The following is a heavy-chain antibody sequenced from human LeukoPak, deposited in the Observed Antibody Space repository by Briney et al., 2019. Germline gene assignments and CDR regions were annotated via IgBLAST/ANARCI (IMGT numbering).Heavy chain of an antibody. D-gene: IGHD1-1*01. J-gene: IGHJ6*02. CDR1: GFTFSSHW. V-gene: IGHV3-74*01. CDR3: ARGPKYSENWYGLDV. CDR2: INSDGSST. Sequence: QPGVSPRLSCAASGFTFSSHWMHWVRQAPGKGLVWVSRINSDGSSTSYADSVKGRFTISRDNAKNTLYLQMSGLRAEDTAVYFCARGPKYSENWYGLDVWGQGTTVTVSS.